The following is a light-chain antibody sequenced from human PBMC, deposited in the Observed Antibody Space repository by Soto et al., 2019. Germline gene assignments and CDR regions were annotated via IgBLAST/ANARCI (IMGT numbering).Light chain of an antibody. CDR1: RSVSVSF. J-gene: IGKJ1*01. V-gene: IGKV3-20*01. CDR3: QHYGSPWT. CDR2: GAS. Sequence: EIVLTQSPGTLSLSPGERATLSCRASRSVSVSFLAWYQQKPGQAPRLLIYGASSRATGIPDRFSGSGSGTDFTLTISRLEPEDFAVYYCQHYGSPWTFGQGTKVEIK.